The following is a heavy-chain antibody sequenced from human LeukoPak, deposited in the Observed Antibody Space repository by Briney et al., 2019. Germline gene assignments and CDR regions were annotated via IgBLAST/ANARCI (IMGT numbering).Heavy chain of an antibody. CDR3: ATLDGSGLTYDAFDI. J-gene: IGHJ3*02. Sequence: GRSLRLSCAVSGLTFSSYAMSWVRHAPGKGLEWVSAISGSGGTTYYADSVKGRFTISRDNFKNTLYLQMNSLRAEDTAVYYCATLDGSGLTYDAFDIWGQGTMVTVSS. D-gene: IGHD3-10*01. CDR2: ISGSGGTT. CDR1: GLTFSSYA. V-gene: IGHV3-23*01.